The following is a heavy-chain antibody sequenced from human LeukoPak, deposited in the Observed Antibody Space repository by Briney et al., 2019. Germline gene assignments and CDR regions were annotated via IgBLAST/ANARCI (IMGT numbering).Heavy chain of an antibody. CDR1: GFTVSTYY. CDR2: IRHDGSDK. CDR3: ARLMVGQAGVGATHFDY. J-gene: IGHJ4*02. V-gene: IGHV3-30*02. Sequence: PGGSLRLSCAASGFTVSTYYMTWVRQAPDKGLEWLTFIRHDGSDKYYADSVKGRFTISRDNSKNTLYLQIDSLRIEDTAVYYCARLMVGQAGVGATHFDYWGQGTLVAVSS. D-gene: IGHD1-26*01.